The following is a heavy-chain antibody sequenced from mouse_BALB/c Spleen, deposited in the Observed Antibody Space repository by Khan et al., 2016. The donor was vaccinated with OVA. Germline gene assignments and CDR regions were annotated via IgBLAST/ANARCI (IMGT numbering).Heavy chain of an antibody. CDR2: ISYSGST. Sequence: VQLKQSGPGLVKPSQSLSLTCTVTGYSITSDYAWNWIRQFPGNKLEWMGYISYSGSTNYNPALKSRISITRDTSKKQFYQQLKSETTEETATYDCARDGYRYNYAMDYWGQGTSVTVSS. J-gene: IGHJ4*01. V-gene: IGHV3-2*02. CDR1: GYSITSDYA. CDR3: ARDGYRYNYAMDY. D-gene: IGHD2-3*01.